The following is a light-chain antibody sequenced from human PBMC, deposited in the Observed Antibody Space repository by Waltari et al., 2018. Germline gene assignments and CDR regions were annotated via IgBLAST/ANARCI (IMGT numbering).Light chain of an antibody. Sequence: DIQMTQSPFSLSASVGDRVTITCRARQNSTKYLNWYQLIPGKAPRLLIYGASRLQSGVPSRFSGSGSGTDFSLNINSLQPEDFATYYCQQTRSGRTFGQGTKLEIK. V-gene: IGKV1-39*01. CDR3: QQTRSGRT. J-gene: IGKJ2*01. CDR2: GAS. CDR1: QNSTKY.